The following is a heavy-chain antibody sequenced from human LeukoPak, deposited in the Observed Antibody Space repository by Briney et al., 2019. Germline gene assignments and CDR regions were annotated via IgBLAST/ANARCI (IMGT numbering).Heavy chain of an antibody. CDR2: FIPILGTA. CDR3: AGIPVFGVVLHQVPV. J-gene: IGHJ6*04. V-gene: IGHV1-69*10. Sequence: GASVKVSCKASGGTFSDYAYNWVRQAPGQGLEWMGVFIPILGTANSTQSFQDRVTITADISTNTAYLELTSLRSEDTAVYFCAGIPVFGVVLHQVPVWGKGTTVTVSS. D-gene: IGHD3-3*01. CDR1: GGTFSDYA.